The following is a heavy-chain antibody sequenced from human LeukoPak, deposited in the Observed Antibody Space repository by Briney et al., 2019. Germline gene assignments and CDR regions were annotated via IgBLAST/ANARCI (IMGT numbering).Heavy chain of an antibody. CDR3: AREQLSTTSWFDP. J-gene: IGHJ5*02. Sequence: ASVKVSCKASGYTFTGYYLHWVRQAPGQGLEWMGWMNPDSGGTNLAQKFQGRVTMTRDTSISTAYMELSTLRSDDTAVYYCAREQLSTTSWFDPLGPGNPGHRLL. CDR2: MNPDSGGT. D-gene: IGHD5/OR15-5a*01. V-gene: IGHV1-2*02. CDR1: GYTFTGYY.